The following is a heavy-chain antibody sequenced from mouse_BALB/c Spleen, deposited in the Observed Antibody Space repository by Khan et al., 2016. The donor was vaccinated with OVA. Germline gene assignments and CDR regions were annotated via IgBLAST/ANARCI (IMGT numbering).Heavy chain of an antibody. Sequence: IQLVQSGPELVKPGASVRISCKTSGYTFTDFNLDWVKQSHGKSLEWIGYIFPNDGGTGYNQKFKTKATLTVDSSSSTAYMELRSLTSEDSAVXYCARSGYGSFAYWGQGTLVTVSA. D-gene: IGHD1-2*01. CDR2: IFPNDGGT. J-gene: IGHJ3*01. CDR3: ARSGYGSFAY. V-gene: IGHV1S29*02. CDR1: GYTFTDFN.